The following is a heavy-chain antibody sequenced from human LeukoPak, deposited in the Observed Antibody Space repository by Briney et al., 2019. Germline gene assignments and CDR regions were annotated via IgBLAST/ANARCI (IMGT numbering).Heavy chain of an antibody. CDR2: IYTSEST. D-gene: IGHD5-24*01. J-gene: IGHJ4*02. CDR3: ATGRSRDSYKPYYFDY. V-gene: IGHV4-61*02. CDR1: GDSISSGSYY. Sequence: PSETLSLTCTVSGDSISSGSYYWSWIRQPAGKGLEWIGRIYTSESTNYNPSLKSRVTISVDTSKNQFSLKLSSVTAADTAVYYCATGRSRDSYKPYYFDYWGQGTLVTVSS.